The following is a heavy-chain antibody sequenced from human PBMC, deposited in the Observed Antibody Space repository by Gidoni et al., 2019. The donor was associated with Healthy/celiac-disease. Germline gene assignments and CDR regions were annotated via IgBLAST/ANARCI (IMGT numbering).Heavy chain of an antibody. V-gene: IGHV3-20*04. J-gene: IGHJ6*03. D-gene: IGHD2-2*01. CDR3: ARGFTSNLYYYYYMDV. CDR1: GFTVDDYG. CDR2: INWNGGST. Sequence: EVQLVESGGGGVRPGGALRLSCAASGFTVDDYGMSWVRQAPGKGLEWVSVINWNGGSTGYADSVKGRFTISRDNAKNSLYLQMNSLRAEDTALYYCARGFTSNLYYYYYMDVWGKGTTVTVSS.